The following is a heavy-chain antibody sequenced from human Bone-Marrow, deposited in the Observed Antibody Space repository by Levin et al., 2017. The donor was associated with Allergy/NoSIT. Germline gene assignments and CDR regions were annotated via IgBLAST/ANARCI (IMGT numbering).Heavy chain of an antibody. D-gene: IGHD3-22*01. CDR1: RFSFSSFA. CDR2: ISGSGVST. CDR3: AKDWVFYYDTSGYPVDY. V-gene: IGHV3-23*01. J-gene: IGHJ4*02. Sequence: GGSLRLSCAASRFSFSSFAMSWVRQAPGKGLEWVSTISGSGVSTFYADSVKGRFAISRDNSQDTLFLQMNSLRAEDTAVYYCAKDWVFYYDTSGYPVDYWGQGTLVTVSS.